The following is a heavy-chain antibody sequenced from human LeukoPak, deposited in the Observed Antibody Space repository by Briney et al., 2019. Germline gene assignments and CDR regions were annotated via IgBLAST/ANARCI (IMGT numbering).Heavy chain of an antibody. V-gene: IGHV3-74*01. Sequence: GGSLRLSCAASGFTFSTYYMHWVRQAPGKGLVWVSRIVNDGSTTTYAGSVKGRFTISRDNAKNTLFLQMNSLRVEDTAVYYCARESSDYSDYDAFDIWGRGTMVTVSS. CDR3: ARESSDYSDYDAFDI. CDR1: GFTFSTYY. J-gene: IGHJ3*02. D-gene: IGHD4-11*01. CDR2: IVNDGSTT.